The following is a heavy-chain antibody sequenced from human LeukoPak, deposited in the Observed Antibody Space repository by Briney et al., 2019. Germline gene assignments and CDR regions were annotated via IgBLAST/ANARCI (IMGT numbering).Heavy chain of an antibody. D-gene: IGHD5-18*01. CDR2: ISYDGSNK. Sequence: GGSLRLSCAASGFTFSSYAMHWVRQAPGKGLEWVAVISYDGSNKYYADSVKGRFTISRDNSKNTLYLQMNSLRAEDTAVYYCARGRAGYSYGSGGYFDYWGQGTLVTVSS. CDR3: ARGRAGYSYGSGGYFDY. J-gene: IGHJ4*02. V-gene: IGHV3-30-3*01. CDR1: GFTFSSYA.